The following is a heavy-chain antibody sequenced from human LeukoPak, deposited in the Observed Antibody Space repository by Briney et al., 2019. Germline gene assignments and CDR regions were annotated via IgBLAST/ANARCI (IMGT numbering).Heavy chain of an antibody. D-gene: IGHD2-15*01. Sequence: PGGSLRLSCAASGFTFSNYVMSWVRQAPGKGLEWVSGVSGGGGSTYYADSVKGRFTISRDNSKNTLYLQMKSLRAEDTAVYYCPKGMIYCSGGTCYFGTFDIWGQGTMVTVSS. CDR2: VSGGGGST. CDR3: PKGMIYCSGGTCYFGTFDI. CDR1: GFTFSNYV. J-gene: IGHJ3*02. V-gene: IGHV3-23*01.